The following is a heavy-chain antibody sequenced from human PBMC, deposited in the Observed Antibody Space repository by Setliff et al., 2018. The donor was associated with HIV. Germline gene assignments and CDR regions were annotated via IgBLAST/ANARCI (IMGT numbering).Heavy chain of an antibody. CDR2: IYNSGST. J-gene: IGHJ4*02. CDR1: GDSISSGGHY. CDR3: ATVRGPSYYYDNSGHRGIDN. Sequence: TLSLTCSVSGDSISSGGHYWSWIRQHPGKGLEWIGYIYNSGSTYYNPSLKSRVTIAVDTSTNHFSLKLSSVTAADTAVYYCATVRGPSYYYDNSGHRGIDNWGQGTLVTVSS. D-gene: IGHD3-22*01. V-gene: IGHV4-31*03.